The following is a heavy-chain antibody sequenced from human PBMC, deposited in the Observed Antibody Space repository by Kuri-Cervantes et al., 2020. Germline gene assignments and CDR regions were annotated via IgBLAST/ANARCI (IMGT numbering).Heavy chain of an antibody. V-gene: IGHV1-2*02. Sequence: ASVKVSCKASGYTFTGYYMHWVRQAPGQGLEWMGWINPNSGGTNYAQKFQGRVTITADKSTSTAYMELSSLRSEDTAVYYCARVDSIYTGPYGMGVWGQGTTVTVSS. CDR3: ARVDSIYTGPYGMGV. D-gene: IGHD3-16*01. CDR2: INPNSGGT. CDR1: GYTFTGYY. J-gene: IGHJ6*02.